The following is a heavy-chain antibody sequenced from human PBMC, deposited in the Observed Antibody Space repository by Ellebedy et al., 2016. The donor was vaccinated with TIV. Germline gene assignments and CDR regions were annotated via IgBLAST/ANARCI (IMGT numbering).Heavy chain of an antibody. CDR1: SYTFTSYG. CDR2: ISAYTDDT. J-gene: IGHJ5*02. V-gene: IGHV1-18*01. D-gene: IGHD1-26*01. Sequence: ASVKVSXKASSYTFTSYGLSWVRLAPGQGLEWMGWISAYTDDTKYAQKFQGRVTMTEDTSTDTAYMELSSLRSEDTAVYYCATHLPSHEWDPLRHHWGQGTLVTVSS. CDR3: ATHLPSHEWDPLRHH.